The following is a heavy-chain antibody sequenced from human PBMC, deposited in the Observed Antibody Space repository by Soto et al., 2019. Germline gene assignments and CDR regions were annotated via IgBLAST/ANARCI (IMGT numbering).Heavy chain of an antibody. CDR2: IDPSDSHT. CDR1: GYSFAGYW. D-gene: IGHD2-2*01. CDR3: ARHLVGSTRGNFDY. J-gene: IGHJ4*01. Sequence: GESLKISCKGSGYSFAGYWITWVRQKPGKGLEWMGSIDPSDSHTNYSPCFHGQVTISAAPSITTAYLQWSGLRASDTAMYFCARHLVGSTRGNFDYWGQGTLVTGS. V-gene: IGHV5-10-1*04.